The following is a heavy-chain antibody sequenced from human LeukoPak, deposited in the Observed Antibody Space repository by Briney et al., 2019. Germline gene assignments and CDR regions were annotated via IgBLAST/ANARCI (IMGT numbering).Heavy chain of an antibody. V-gene: IGHV4-61*02. CDR1: GGSISSGSYY. CDR3: ARGLITVDGMGV. D-gene: IGHD4-11*01. CDR2: IYTSGST. J-gene: IGHJ6*02. Sequence: SQTLSLTCTVSGGSISSGSYYWSWIRQPAGKGLEWIGRIYTSGSTNYNPSLKSRVTISVDTSKNQFSLKLSSVTAADTAVYYCARGLITVDGMGVWGQGTTVTVSS.